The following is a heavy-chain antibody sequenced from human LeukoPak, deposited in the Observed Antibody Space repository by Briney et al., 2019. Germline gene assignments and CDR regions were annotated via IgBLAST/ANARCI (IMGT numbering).Heavy chain of an antibody. D-gene: IGHD1-7*01. J-gene: IGHJ4*02. CDR2: IRYDGSNK. CDR1: GFTFSSYG. V-gene: IGHV3-30*02. CDR3: AKDRYNWNYEGDYFDY. Sequence: GGSLRLSCAASGFTFSSYGMHWVRQAPGKGLEWVAFIRYDGSNKYYADSVKGRFTISRDSSKNTLYLQMNSLRAEDTAVYYCAKDRYNWNYEGDYFDYWGQGTLVTVSS.